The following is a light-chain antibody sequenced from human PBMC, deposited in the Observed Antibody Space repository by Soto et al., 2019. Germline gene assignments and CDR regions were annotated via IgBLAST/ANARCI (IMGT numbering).Light chain of an antibody. CDR3: QQYDKWPPRS. J-gene: IGKJ1*01. V-gene: IGKV3-20*01. Sequence: IVLRQSPATLSLSPGESATLSCRASQSVSSSYLAWYQQKPGQAPRLLIYGASSRATGIPDRFSGSGSGTEFTLTISSLQSEDYAVYYCQQYDKWPPRSFGQGTKVDI. CDR1: QSVSSSY. CDR2: GAS.